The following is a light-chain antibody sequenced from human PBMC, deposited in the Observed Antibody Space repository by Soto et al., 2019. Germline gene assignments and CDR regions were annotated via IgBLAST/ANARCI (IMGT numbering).Light chain of an antibody. CDR1: QSVSSY. V-gene: IGKV3-11*01. CDR2: DAS. J-gene: IGKJ1*01. CDR3: QQRSNWPRP. Sequence: EIVLTQSPATLSLSPGERATLSCRASQSVSSYLAWYQQKPGQAPRLLIYDASNRAAGIPARFSGSGSGTDLTLTISSLEPEDFAVYYCQQRSNWPRPFGQGTKV.